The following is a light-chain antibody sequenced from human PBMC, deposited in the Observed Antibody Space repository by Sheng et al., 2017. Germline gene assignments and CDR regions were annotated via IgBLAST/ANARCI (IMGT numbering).Light chain of an antibody. Sequence: EIVLTQSPATLSLSPGERATLSCRASQSVSSYLAWYQQKPGQAPRLLIYDASKRATGIPARFSGSGSGTDFALTISSLAPEDFAVYYCQQRSNWPPFLTFGGGTKVXIK. CDR2: DAS. J-gene: IGKJ4*01. CDR3: QQRSNWPPFLT. V-gene: IGKV3-11*01. CDR1: QSVSSY.